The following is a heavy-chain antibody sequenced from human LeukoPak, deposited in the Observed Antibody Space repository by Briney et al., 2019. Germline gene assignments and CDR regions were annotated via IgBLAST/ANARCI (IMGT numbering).Heavy chain of an antibody. CDR3: ARDRRGNDYDFWSGYYLDV. CDR1: GFTFSSYE. Sequence: GGSLGLSCAASGFTFSSYEMNWVRQAPGKGLEWVSYISSSGSTIYYADSVKGRFTISRDNAKNSLYLQMNSLRAEDTAVYYCARDRRGNDYDFWSGYYLDVWGQGTTVTVSS. V-gene: IGHV3-48*03. D-gene: IGHD3-3*01. J-gene: IGHJ6*02. CDR2: ISSSGSTI.